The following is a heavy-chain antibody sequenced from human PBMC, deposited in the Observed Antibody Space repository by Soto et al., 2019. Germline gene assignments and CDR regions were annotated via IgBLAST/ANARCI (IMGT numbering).Heavy chain of an antibody. CDR3: AKRPFTSSGSFDY. Sequence: PGGSLRLSCAASGFTVSSNYMSWVRQAPGKGLEWVSTFSGSGGSTYYADSVKGRFTISRDDSKNTLYLQMNSLRAEDTAVYYCAKRPFTSSGSFDYWGQGTLVTVSS. CDR2: FSGSGGST. CDR1: GFTVSSNY. J-gene: IGHJ4*02. D-gene: IGHD6-19*01. V-gene: IGHV3-23*01.